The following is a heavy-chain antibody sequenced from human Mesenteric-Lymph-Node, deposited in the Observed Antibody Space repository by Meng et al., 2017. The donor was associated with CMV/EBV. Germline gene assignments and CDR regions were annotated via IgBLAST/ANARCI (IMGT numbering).Heavy chain of an antibody. J-gene: IGHJ4*02. CDR1: EFTFSNYW. Sequence: GESLKISCAASEFTFSNYWMTWVRQAPGKGPEWVANIKQDGTEKYYVDSVKGRFTISRDNSKNTLSLQMNSLRTEDTAVYYCAKASRPEFDSSGFYDYWGQGTLVTVSS. V-gene: IGHV3-7*01. CDR3: AKASRPEFDSSGFYDY. D-gene: IGHD3-22*01. CDR2: IKQDGTEK.